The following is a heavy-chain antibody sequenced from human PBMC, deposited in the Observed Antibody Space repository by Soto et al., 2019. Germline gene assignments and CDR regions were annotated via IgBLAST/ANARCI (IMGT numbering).Heavy chain of an antibody. CDR2: IIPLLGIT. V-gene: IGHV1-69*02. D-gene: IGHD2-8*02. J-gene: IGHJ6*02. CDR3: ARVYCGNPSCRLYGYYAMDV. CDR1: GDTFNSYT. Sequence: QVQLVQSGAEVKRPGSSVKVSCTASGDTFNSYTITWVRQAPGQGLEWMRRIIPLLGITKYARKFQARLTITAHKSTNTVYMELNSLRSEDTSVYFCARVYCGNPSCRLYGYYAMDVWGQGTTVTVSS.